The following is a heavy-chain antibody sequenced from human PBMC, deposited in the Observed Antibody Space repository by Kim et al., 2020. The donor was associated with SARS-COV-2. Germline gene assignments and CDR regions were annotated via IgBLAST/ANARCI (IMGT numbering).Heavy chain of an antibody. J-gene: IGHJ6*02. Sequence: GGSLRLSCAASGFTFSSYGMHWVRQAPGKGLEWVAVISYDGSNKYYADSVKGRFTISRDNSKNTLYLQMNSLRAEDTAVYYCARDLGEYSSSWSHEVAYYYYGMDVWGQGTTVTVSS. CDR1: GFTFSSYG. D-gene: IGHD6-13*01. CDR2: ISYDGSNK. V-gene: IGHV3-33*05. CDR3: ARDLGEYSSSWSHEVAYYYYGMDV.